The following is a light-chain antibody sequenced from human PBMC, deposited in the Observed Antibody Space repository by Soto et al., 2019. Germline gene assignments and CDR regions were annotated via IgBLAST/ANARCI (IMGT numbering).Light chain of an antibody. Sequence: EIVMTQSPATLSVSPGERATLSCRASHSVSGGLAWYQQKPGQAPRLLIYRASIRVTGIPARFSGSGSWTDFTLTISSLQSEDFAVYYCQQNNNWPYTFGQGTKLEIK. CDR1: HSVSGG. CDR3: QQNNNWPYT. CDR2: RAS. J-gene: IGKJ2*01. V-gene: IGKV3-15*01.